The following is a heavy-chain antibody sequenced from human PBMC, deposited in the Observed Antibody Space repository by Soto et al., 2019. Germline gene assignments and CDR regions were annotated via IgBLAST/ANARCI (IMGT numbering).Heavy chain of an antibody. Sequence: SVKVSCKASGGTFSSYAISWVRQAPGQGLEWMGGIIPIFGTANYAQKFQGRVTITADESTSTAYMELSSLRSEDTAVYYCARDRDYYDSSGYPTNWFDPWGQGTPVTVSS. V-gene: IGHV1-69*13. CDR3: ARDRDYYDSSGYPTNWFDP. D-gene: IGHD3-22*01. CDR1: GGTFSSYA. CDR2: IIPIFGTA. J-gene: IGHJ5*02.